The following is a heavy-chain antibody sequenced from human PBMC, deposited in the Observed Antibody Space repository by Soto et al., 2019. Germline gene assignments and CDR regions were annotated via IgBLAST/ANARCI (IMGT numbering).Heavy chain of an antibody. CDR1: GDSVSSNSAA. D-gene: IGHD3-3*01. Sequence: SQTLSLTCAISGDSVSSNSAAWNWIRQSPSKGLEWLGRTYYRSKWYNDYAVSVKSRITINADTSKNQFSLQLSAVTPEDTAMYYCARVGYDFWSGYFTFYWFDPWGQGTLVTVSS. CDR3: ARVGYDFWSGYFTFYWFDP. V-gene: IGHV6-1*01. CDR2: TYYRSKWYN. J-gene: IGHJ5*02.